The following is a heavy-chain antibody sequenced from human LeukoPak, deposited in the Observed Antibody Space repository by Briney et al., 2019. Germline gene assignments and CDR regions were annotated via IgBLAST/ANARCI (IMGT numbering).Heavy chain of an antibody. V-gene: IGHV4-30-4*01. CDR3: ARGADYFDSGSYYNVRFDP. Sequence: SETLSLTCTVSAGSISSGDYYWSWIRQPPGKGLEWIGYIYYSGSSYYNPSLKSRVTTSVDTSKNPFSLKLSSVTAADTAVYYCARGADYFDSGSYYNVRFDPWGQGTLVTVSS. CDR2: IYYSGSS. D-gene: IGHD3-10*01. J-gene: IGHJ5*02. CDR1: AGSISSGDYY.